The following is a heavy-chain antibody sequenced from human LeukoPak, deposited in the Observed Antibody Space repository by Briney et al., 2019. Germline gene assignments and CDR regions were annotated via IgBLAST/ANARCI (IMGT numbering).Heavy chain of an antibody. V-gene: IGHV1-2*02. CDR3: ARSPTVIRPFDY. Sequence: ASVKVSCKASGYTFTGYYMHWVRQAPGQGLEWMGWINPNSGGTNYAQKFQGRVTMTRDTSISTAYMELSRLRSDDTAVYYCARSPTVIRPFDYWGQGTLVIVSS. D-gene: IGHD4-11*01. CDR2: INPNSGGT. J-gene: IGHJ4*02. CDR1: GYTFTGYY.